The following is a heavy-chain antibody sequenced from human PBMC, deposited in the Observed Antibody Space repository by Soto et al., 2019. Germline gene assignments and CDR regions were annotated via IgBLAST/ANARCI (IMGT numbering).Heavy chain of an antibody. CDR3: ARDFFVHTDSGIRYTVLVSAFLLNRSSDL. J-gene: IGHJ2*01. Sequence: GQGLEWMGIINPSGGSTSYAQKFQGRVTMTRDTSTSTVYMELSSLRSEDTAVYYCARDFFVHTDSGIRYTVLVSAFLLNRSSDL. CDR2: INPSGGST. D-gene: IGHD3-9*01. V-gene: IGHV1-46*01.